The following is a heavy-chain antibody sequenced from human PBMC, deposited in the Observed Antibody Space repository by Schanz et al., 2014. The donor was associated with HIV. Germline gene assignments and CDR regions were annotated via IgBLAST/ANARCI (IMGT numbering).Heavy chain of an antibody. CDR3: ARGLYQAFDF. D-gene: IGHD2-2*01. CDR1: GFTFSSHN. V-gene: IGHV3-21*01. J-gene: IGHJ4*02. Sequence: VQLVESGGGVVQPGRSLRLSCAASGFTFSSHNINWVRQAPGKGLAWVSSISTGSSYIYYADSVKGRFTISRDNAKNSLYLQMNSLRAEDTAVYYCARGLYQAFDFWGQGTLATVSP. CDR2: ISTGSSYI.